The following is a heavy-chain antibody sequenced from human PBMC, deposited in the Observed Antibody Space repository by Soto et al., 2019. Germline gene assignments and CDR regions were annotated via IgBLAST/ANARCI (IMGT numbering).Heavy chain of an antibody. Sequence: VASVKVSCKASDYTFTTYAISWVRQAPGQGPEWMGWISPYSGNTNYAQKLQGRVTMTTDTSTSTAYMELRSLRSDDTAVYYCAREYYDILTGYRYSPLSLWGQGTLVTVSS. CDR1: DYTFTTYA. CDR3: AREYYDILTGYRYSPLSL. CDR2: ISPYSGNT. D-gene: IGHD3-9*01. V-gene: IGHV1-18*01. J-gene: IGHJ4*02.